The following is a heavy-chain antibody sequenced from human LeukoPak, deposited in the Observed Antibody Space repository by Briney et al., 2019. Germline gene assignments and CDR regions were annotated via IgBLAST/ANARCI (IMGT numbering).Heavy chain of an antibody. CDR2: INTNTGDP. Sequence: ASVKVSCKASGYTFTSYAMNWVRQAPGQGLEWMGWINTNTGDPTYAQGFTGRFVFSLDTSVSTAYLQISSLEAEDTAVYYCARVGFVHVREYVPSSGWYRYWGQGTLVTVSS. CDR1: GYTFTSYA. J-gene: IGHJ4*02. D-gene: IGHD6-19*01. CDR3: ARVGFVHVREYVPSSGWYRY. V-gene: IGHV7-4-1*02.